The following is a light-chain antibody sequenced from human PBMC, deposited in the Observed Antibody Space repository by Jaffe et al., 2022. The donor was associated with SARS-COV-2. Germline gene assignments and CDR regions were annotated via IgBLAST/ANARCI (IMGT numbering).Light chain of an antibody. CDR2: KDS. CDR3: QSADSSGTNNWV. Sequence: SYELTQPPSVSVSPGQTARITCSADALSKQYAYWYQQKPGQAPFLVIYKDSERPSGIPGRFSGSSSGTTVTLTISRVQVEDEADYYCQSADSSGTNNWVFGGGTKLTVL. J-gene: IGLJ3*02. CDR1: ALSKQY. V-gene: IGLV3-25*03.